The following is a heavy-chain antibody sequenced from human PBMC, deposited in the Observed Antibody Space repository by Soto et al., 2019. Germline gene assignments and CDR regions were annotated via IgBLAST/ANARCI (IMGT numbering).Heavy chain of an antibody. V-gene: IGHV4-39*01. Sequence: SETLSLTCSVSGISVSTSDYYWGWVRQPPGKGLDWIGNIYYSGSTFYNPSLRSRVTISVDTSKNQFSLKLNSVTAADTAVYFCAGFVVPASRNSDFDYWGQGTLVTVSS. J-gene: IGHJ4*02. CDR1: GISVSTSDYY. D-gene: IGHD2-15*01. CDR2: IYYSGST. CDR3: AGFVVPASRNSDFDY.